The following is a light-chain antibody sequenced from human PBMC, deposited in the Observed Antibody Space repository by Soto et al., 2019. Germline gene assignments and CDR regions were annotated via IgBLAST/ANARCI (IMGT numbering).Light chain of an antibody. Sequence: QSVLTQPASVSGSPGQSITISCTGTSSDVGNYNLVSWYQHHPGKAPKLMIYEVSKRPSGVSNRFSGSKSGDTASLTISGLQAEDEADYYCCSYAGSNYAFXTGTKVTVL. CDR3: CSYAGSNYA. CDR2: EVS. V-gene: IGLV2-23*02. J-gene: IGLJ1*01. CDR1: SSDVGNYNL.